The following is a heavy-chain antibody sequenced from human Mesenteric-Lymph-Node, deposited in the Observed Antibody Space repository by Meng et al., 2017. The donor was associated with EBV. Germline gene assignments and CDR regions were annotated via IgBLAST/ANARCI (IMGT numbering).Heavy chain of an antibody. CDR2: LDLTDGER. J-gene: IGHJ4*02. Sequence: QVQLVQSGAEVEKPGASVKVSCKVSGYTLRELSMHWVRQAPGKGLEWMGGLDLTDGERIYAQKFQGRVTMTEDTSTNTAYMELSSLTFEDTAVYYCATGDYGRDVFDYWGQGTLVTVSS. V-gene: IGHV1-24*01. CDR3: ATGDYGRDVFDY. D-gene: IGHD3-16*01. CDR1: GYTLRELS.